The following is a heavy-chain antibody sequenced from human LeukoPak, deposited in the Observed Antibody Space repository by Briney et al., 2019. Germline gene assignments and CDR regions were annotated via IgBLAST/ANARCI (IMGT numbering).Heavy chain of an antibody. J-gene: IGHJ4*02. V-gene: IGHV1-2*02. CDR3: ARDLEGYHYGSGNYPQ. CDR1: GYTFTGYY. CDR2: INPNSGGT. D-gene: IGHD3-10*01. Sequence: ASVKVSCKASGYTFTGYYIHWLRQAPGQGLEWMGFINPNSGGTNYAQKFQGRVTMTRDTSISTAHMELSSLTSDDTAVYYCARDLEGYHYGSGNYPQWGQGTLITVSS.